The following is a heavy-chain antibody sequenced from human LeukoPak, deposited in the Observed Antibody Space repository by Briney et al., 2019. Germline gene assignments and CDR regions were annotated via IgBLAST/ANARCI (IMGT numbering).Heavy chain of an antibody. CDR1: GFTFSSYS. J-gene: IGHJ4*02. V-gene: IGHV3-21*01. CDR2: ISSSSSYI. CDR3: ARDGEYSSSSSDY. Sequence: PGGSLSLSCAASGFTFSSYSMNWVRQAPGKGLEWVSSISSSSSYIYYADSVKGRFTISRDNAKNSLYLQMNSLRAEDTAVYYCARDGEYSSSSSDYWGQGTLVTVSS. D-gene: IGHD6-6*01.